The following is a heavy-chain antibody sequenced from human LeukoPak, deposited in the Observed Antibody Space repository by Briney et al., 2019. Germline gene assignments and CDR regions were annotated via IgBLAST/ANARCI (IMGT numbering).Heavy chain of an antibody. D-gene: IGHD4-17*01. CDR3: ARGSRDYGDMYYYYYMDV. J-gene: IGHJ6*03. CDR1: GGTFSSYA. Sequence: ASVKVSCKASGGTFSSYAISWVRQAPGQGLEWMGGIIPIFGTANYAQKFQGRVTITTDESTSTAYMELSSLRSEDTAVYYCARGSRDYGDMYYYYYMDVWGKGTTVTVSS. CDR2: IIPIFGTA. V-gene: IGHV1-69*05.